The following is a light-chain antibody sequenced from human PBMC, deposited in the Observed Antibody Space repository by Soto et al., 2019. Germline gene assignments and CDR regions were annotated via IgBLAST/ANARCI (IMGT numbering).Light chain of an antibody. Sequence: EIVMTQSPATLSVSPGERATLSCRASQSVSSNLAWYQQNPGQAPRLLISGASTRATGIPARFSGSGSGTEFTRTISSLQSEDFAVYYCQQYNNWPLTFGGGTKVEIK. V-gene: IGKV3D-15*01. CDR1: QSVSSN. J-gene: IGKJ4*01. CDR2: GAS. CDR3: QQYNNWPLT.